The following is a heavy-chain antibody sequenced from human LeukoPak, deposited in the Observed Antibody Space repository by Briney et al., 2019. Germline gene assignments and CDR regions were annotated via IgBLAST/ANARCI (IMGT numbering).Heavy chain of an antibody. J-gene: IGHJ4*02. CDR3: AKEVGYCSSTSCYALPYYFDY. D-gene: IGHD2-2*01. CDR2: IYSGGST. V-gene: IGHV3-53*01. CDR1: GFTVSSNY. Sequence: GGSLRLSCAASGFTVSSNYMSWVRQAPGKGLEWVSVIYSGGSTYYADSVKGRFTISRDNSKNTLYLQMNSLRAEDTAGYYCAKEVGYCSSTSCYALPYYFDYWGQGTLVTVSS.